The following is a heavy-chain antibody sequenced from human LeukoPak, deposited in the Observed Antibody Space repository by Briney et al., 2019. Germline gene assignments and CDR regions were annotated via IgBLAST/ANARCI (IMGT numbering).Heavy chain of an antibody. J-gene: IGHJ4*02. CDR2: INPNSGGT. CDR3: ARITPNYYGSGSYYNGIFDY. Sequence: ASVKVSCKASGYTFTGHYMHWVRQAPGQGLEWMGWINPNSGGTNYAQKFQGRVTMTRDTSISTAYMELSRLRSDDTAVYYCARITPNYYGSGSYYNGIFDYWGQGTLVTVSS. CDR1: GYTFTGHY. D-gene: IGHD3-10*01. V-gene: IGHV1-2*02.